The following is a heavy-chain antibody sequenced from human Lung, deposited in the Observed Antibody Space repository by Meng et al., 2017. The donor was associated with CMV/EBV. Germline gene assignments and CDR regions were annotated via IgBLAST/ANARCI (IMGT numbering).Heavy chain of an antibody. D-gene: IGHD2/OR15-2a*01. J-gene: IGHJ5*02. Sequence: HVQPVQSWSECKKARASVKVSCKASGYTFSTYTINRVRPAHGRGLEWMGWISTNTGTPTYTQGFTGRFVFPLDTSVSTAYLQISSLKAEDTAVYYCARGGNFDPWGQGTLVTVSS. V-gene: IGHV7-4-1*02. CDR2: ISTNTGTP. CDR1: GYTFSTYT. CDR3: ARGGNFDP.